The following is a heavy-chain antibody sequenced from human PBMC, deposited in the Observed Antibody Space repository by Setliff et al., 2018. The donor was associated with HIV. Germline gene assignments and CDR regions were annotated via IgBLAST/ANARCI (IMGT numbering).Heavy chain of an antibody. J-gene: IGHJ5*02. CDR3: ARDSSNWYLNGGDWFDP. D-gene: IGHD6-13*01. Sequence: KTSETLSLTCTVSGGSISNYYWSWIRQPAEKGLEWIGRIYSSGRTNYNPSLKSRVTMSLDTSKNQFSLKLSSVTAADAAFYYCARDSSNWYLNGGDWFDPWGQGTLVTVSS. CDR2: IYSSGRT. CDR1: GGSISNYY. V-gene: IGHV4-4*07.